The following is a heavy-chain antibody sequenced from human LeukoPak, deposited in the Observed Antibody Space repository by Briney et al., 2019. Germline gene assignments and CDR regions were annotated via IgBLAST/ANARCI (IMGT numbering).Heavy chain of an antibody. D-gene: IGHD3-10*01. CDR2: VSGHGGKT. J-gene: IGHJ4*02. CDR1: GFTFSSYA. CDR3: AKANSGTSYYFDY. Sequence: GGSLRLSCAASGFTFSSYAMTWVRAAPGKGVEWVSAVSGHGGKTYYAESVKGRFTISRDNSNNILFLQMNSLRAEDTALYYCAKANSGTSYYFDYWGQGTLVTVSS. V-gene: IGHV3-23*01.